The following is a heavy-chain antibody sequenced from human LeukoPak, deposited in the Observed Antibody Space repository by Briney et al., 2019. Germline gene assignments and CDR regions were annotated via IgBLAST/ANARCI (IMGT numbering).Heavy chain of an antibody. Sequence: GGSLRLSCAASGFTFSSYGMMWVRQAPGKGLGWVSAITGSGGSTYYADSVKGRWTIARDNSKTTVYLQMHSLRAEDTALYYCAKANRNYYGMDVWGQGTTVTVSS. CDR1: GFTFSSYG. CDR3: AKANRNYYGMDV. V-gene: IGHV3-23*01. CDR2: ITGSGGST. D-gene: IGHD2/OR15-2a*01. J-gene: IGHJ6*02.